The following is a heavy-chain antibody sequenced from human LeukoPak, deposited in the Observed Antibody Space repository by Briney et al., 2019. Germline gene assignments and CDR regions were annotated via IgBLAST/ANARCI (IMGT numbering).Heavy chain of an antibody. J-gene: IGHJ2*01. CDR3: AKSMTLQWRGFFDL. CDR2: ISDSGANT. CDR1: GFTFDDYA. V-gene: IGHV3-23*01. D-gene: IGHD6-19*01. Sequence: GRSLRLSCAASGFTFDDYAMSWVRQAPGKGLEWVSTISDSGANTYYADSVRGRFTISRDNSKNTLYLQKNSLRADDTAIYYCAKSMTLQWRGFFDLWGRGTHVTVSS.